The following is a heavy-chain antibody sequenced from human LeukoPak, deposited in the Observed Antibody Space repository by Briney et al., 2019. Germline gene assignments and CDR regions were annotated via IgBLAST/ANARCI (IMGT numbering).Heavy chain of an antibody. CDR3: AASPIFGVVISGFYFDY. J-gene: IGHJ4*02. CDR2: IYSGGST. Sequence: GSLRLSCAASGLTVSSNYMSWVRQAPGKGLEWVSVIYSGGSTYYADSVKGRFTISRHNSKNTLYLQMNSLRAEDTAVYYCAASPIFGVVISGFYFDYWGQGTLVTVSS. CDR1: GLTVSSNY. V-gene: IGHV3-53*04. D-gene: IGHD3-3*01.